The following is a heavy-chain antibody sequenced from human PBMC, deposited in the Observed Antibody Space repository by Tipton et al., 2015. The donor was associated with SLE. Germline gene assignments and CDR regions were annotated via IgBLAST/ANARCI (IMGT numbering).Heavy chain of an antibody. CDR3: ARMGLYARDASDI. V-gene: IGHV4-61*02. D-gene: IGHD3-16*01. CDR2: IFTSGSP. Sequence: TLSLTCSVSGVSISSASYYWNWIRQPAGKGPEWIGRIFTSGSPDYNPSLKSRVTISLDTSKNQISLKLTSVTAADTAVHYCARMGLYARDASDIWGQGTTVTVSS. CDR1: GVSISSASYY. J-gene: IGHJ3*02.